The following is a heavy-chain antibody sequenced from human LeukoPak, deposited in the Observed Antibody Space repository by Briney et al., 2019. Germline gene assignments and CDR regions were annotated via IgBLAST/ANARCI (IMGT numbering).Heavy chain of an antibody. Sequence: SETLSLTCTVSGGSISSSSYYWGWIRQPPGKGLEWIGSIYYSGSTYYNPSLKSRVTISVDTSKNQFSLKLSSVTAADTAVYYCARGGLEMATIRPTLFDYWGQGTLVTVSS. CDR3: ARGGLEMATIRPTLFDY. J-gene: IGHJ4*02. CDR1: GGSISSSSYY. D-gene: IGHD5-24*01. V-gene: IGHV4-39*01. CDR2: IYYSGST.